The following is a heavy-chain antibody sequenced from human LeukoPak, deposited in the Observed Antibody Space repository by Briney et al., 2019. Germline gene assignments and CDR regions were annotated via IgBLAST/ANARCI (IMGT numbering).Heavy chain of an antibody. Sequence: GGSLRLSCAAYGFTFSIYAMSWVRQAPGKGLEWVSAISGSGGSTYYADSVKGRFTISRDNSKNTLYLQMNSLRAEDTAVYYCAKDPTYSSSSDWFDPWGQGTLVTVSS. V-gene: IGHV3-23*01. CDR3: AKDPTYSSSSDWFDP. D-gene: IGHD6-6*01. CDR1: GFTFSIYA. CDR2: ISGSGGST. J-gene: IGHJ5*02.